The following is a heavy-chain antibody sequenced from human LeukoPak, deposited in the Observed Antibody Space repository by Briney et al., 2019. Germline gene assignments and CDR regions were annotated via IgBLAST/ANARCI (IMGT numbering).Heavy chain of an antibody. J-gene: IGHJ5*02. CDR2: IHSSGGST. CDR1: GYIFTSYY. CDR3: ARKYCSGGSCYNSRGWFDP. V-gene: IGHV1-46*01. Sequence: GASVTVSCKASGYIFTSYYMHWVRPAPGQGLDWMGMIHSSGGSTSYAQKFQGRATMTRDMSTRTVYMDVSSLRSEETAGHCCARKYCSGGSCYNSRGWFDPWGQGNRVTVTS. D-gene: IGHD2-15*01.